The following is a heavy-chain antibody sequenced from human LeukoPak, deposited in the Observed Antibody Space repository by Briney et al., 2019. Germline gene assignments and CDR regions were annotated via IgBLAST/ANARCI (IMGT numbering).Heavy chain of an antibody. D-gene: IGHD2-2*01. CDR3: AKDSYCSSTSCYSTLWFDP. CDR1: GFMFSSNW. J-gene: IGHJ5*02. Sequence: PGGSLRLSCAASGFMFSSNWMSWVRLAPGKGLEWVSAISGSGGSTYHADSVKGRFTISRDNSKNTLYLQMNSLRAEDTAVYYCAKDSYCSSTSCYSTLWFDPWGQGTLVTVSS. CDR2: ISGSGGST. V-gene: IGHV3-23*01.